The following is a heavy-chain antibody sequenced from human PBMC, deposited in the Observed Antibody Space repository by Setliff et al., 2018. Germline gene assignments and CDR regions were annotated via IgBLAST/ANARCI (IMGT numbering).Heavy chain of an antibody. CDR3: AKDPRDTYYNFGY. D-gene: IGHD3-3*01. J-gene: IGHJ4*02. V-gene: IGHV5-51*01. Sequence: GESLKISCKGSGYSFSNFWIGWVRQMPGKGLEWMGIIYPGDSHTRYSPSFQGQVTMSADKSINSLYLQMNSLRAEDTAVYYCAKDPRDTYYNFGYWGQGTLVTVSS. CDR2: IYPGDSHT. CDR1: GYSFSNFW.